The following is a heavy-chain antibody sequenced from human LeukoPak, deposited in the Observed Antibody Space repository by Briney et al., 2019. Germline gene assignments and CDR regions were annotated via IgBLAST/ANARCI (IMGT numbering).Heavy chain of an antibody. Sequence: PGGSLRLSCAASGFTFSSYGMHWVRQAPGKGLEWVAFIRYDGSNKYYADSVKGRFTISRDISKSTLYLQMNNLRPEDTAVYYCAREAFSFDYWGQGTLVTVSS. V-gene: IGHV3-30*02. CDR2: IRYDGSNK. CDR3: AREAFSFDY. J-gene: IGHJ4*02. CDR1: GFTFSSYG.